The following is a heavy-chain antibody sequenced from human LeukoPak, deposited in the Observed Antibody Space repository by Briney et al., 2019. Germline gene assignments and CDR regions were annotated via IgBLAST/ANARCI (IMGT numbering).Heavy chain of an antibody. CDR1: GFTFSSYS. J-gene: IGHJ4*02. CDR2: ISSSSFYI. CDR3: ARESRESPSRIDY. V-gene: IGHV3-21*01. Sequence: GGSLRLSCAASGFTFSSYSINWVRQAPGKGLEWVSSISSSSFYIYYADSVKGRFTISRDNAKKSLYLQMNSLRAEDTAVYYCARESRESPSRIDYWGQGTLVTVSS.